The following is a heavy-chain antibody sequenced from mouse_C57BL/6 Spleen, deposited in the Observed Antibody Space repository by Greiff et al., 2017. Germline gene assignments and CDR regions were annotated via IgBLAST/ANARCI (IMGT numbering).Heavy chain of an antibody. CDR3: ARGGADYGSSYGYFDV. CDR2: IDPSDSYT. CDR1: GYTFTSYW. V-gene: IGHV1-59*01. J-gene: IGHJ1*03. D-gene: IGHD1-1*01. Sequence: VQLQQPGAELVRPGTSVKLSCKASGYTFTSYWMHWVKQRPGQGLEWLGVIDPSDSYTNYTQKFKGKATLTVDTSSSTAYMQLSSLTSEDSAVYYCARGGADYGSSYGYFDVWGTGTTVTVSS.